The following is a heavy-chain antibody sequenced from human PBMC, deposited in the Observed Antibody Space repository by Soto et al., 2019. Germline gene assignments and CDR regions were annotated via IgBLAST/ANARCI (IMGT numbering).Heavy chain of an antibody. V-gene: IGHV4-39*01. D-gene: IGHD2-2*01. CDR2: IYYSGST. J-gene: IGHJ2*01. CDR3: ARPAGPLGGGSGYCSSTSCPIGYFDL. Sequence: QLQLQESGPGLVKPSETLSLTCTVSGGSISSSSYYWGWIRQPPGKGLEWIGSIYYSGSTYYNPSLKSRVTISVDTSKNQFSLKLSSVTAADTAVYYCARPAGPLGGGSGYCSSTSCPIGYFDLWGRGTLVTVSS. CDR1: GGSISSSSYY.